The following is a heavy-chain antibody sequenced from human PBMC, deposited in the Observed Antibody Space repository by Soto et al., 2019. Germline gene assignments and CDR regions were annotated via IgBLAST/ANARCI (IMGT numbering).Heavy chain of an antibody. CDR2: ISYDGSNK. CDR1: GFTFSSYA. V-gene: IGHV3-30-3*01. CDR3: ARERRWLQLWNYYGMDV. Sequence: QVQLVESGGGVVQPGRSLRLSCAASGFTFSSYAMHWVRQAPGKGLEWVAVISYDGSNKYYADSVKGRFTISRDNSKKTLYLPMNSLKAEDTAVYYCARERRWLQLWNYYGMDVWGQGTTVTVSS. D-gene: IGHD5-12*01. J-gene: IGHJ6*02.